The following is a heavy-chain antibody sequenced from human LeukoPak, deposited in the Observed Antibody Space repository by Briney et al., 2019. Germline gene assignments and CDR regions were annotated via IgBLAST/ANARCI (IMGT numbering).Heavy chain of an antibody. D-gene: IGHD5-24*01. CDR1: GFTFSSYW. CDR2: INSDGSST. Sequence: GGSLRLSCAASGFTFSSYWMHWVRQAPGKGLVWVSRINSDGSSTRYADSVKGRFTISRDNAKNTLYLQMTSLRVEDTAVYYCVRWDGHKKFDYWGQGTLVTVSS. CDR3: VRWDGHKKFDY. J-gene: IGHJ4*02. V-gene: IGHV3-74*01.